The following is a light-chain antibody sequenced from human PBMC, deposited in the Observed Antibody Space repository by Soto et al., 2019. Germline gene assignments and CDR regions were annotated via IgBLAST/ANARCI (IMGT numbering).Light chain of an antibody. CDR2: AAS. J-gene: IGKJ1*01. CDR1: QSIVTY. V-gene: IGKV1-39*01. CDR3: QQSYSTPPWT. Sequence: DIQMTQSPSSLSASVGDRVTITCRASQSIVTYLNWYLQKPGKAPKLLIYAASNLQSGVPSRFSGSGSATDFTLTISSLQPEDFATYFCQQSYSTPPWTFGQATKVQIK.